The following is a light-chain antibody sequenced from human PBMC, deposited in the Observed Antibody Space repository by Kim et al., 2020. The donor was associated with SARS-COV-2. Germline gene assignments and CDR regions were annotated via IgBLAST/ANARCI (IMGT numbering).Light chain of an antibody. Sequence: VSPGQTASITCAGDKLGDKYACWYQQKQGQSPVLVIYQDSKRPSGIPERFSGSNSGNTATLTISGTQAMDEADYYCQAWDSSSWVFGGGTKLTVL. CDR2: QDS. V-gene: IGLV3-1*01. CDR1: KLGDKY. J-gene: IGLJ3*02. CDR3: QAWDSSSWV.